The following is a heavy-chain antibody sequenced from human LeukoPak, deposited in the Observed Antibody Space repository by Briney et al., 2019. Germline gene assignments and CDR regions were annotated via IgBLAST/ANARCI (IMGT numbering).Heavy chain of an antibody. J-gene: IGHJ4*02. CDR1: GYTFTDYW. D-gene: IGHD6-19*01. CDR3: AREKERGAVPGPCDY. Sequence: GESLKISCKASGYTFTDYWMHWVRQAPGQGLEWMGMTNPRGGNSYYAQKFQGRVTMTRDTSTSTVYMELSNLRSEDTAVYYCAREKERGAVPGPCDYWGQGTLVTVSS. V-gene: IGHV1-46*01. CDR2: TNPRGGNS.